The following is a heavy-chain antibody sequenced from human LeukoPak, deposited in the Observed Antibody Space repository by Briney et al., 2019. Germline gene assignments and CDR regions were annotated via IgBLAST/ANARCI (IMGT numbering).Heavy chain of an antibody. V-gene: IGHV5-51*01. CDR3: ARRPSSSLGWFDP. J-gene: IGHJ5*02. CDR1: GYSLTSYW. Sequence: GESLKISCKGSGYSLTSYWIGWVRQMPGKGLEWMGIIYPGDSDTRYSPSFQGQVTISADKSISTAYLQWSSLKASDTAMYYCARRPSSSLGWFDPWGQGTLVTVSS. CDR2: IYPGDSDT. D-gene: IGHD6-6*01.